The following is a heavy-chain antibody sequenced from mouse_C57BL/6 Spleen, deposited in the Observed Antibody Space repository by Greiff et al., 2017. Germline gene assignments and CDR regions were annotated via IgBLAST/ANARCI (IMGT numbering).Heavy chain of an antibody. CDR1: GYTFTSYW. D-gene: IGHD3-2*02. J-gene: IGHJ4*01. Sequence: VKLQQPGAELVKPGASVKLSCKASGYTFTSYWMHWVKQRPGQGLEWIGMIHPNSGSTNYNEKFKSKATLTVDKSSSTAYMQLSSLTSEDSAVYYCARRMVDSSGPSLMDYWGQGTSVTVSS. CDR2: IHPNSGST. V-gene: IGHV1-64*01. CDR3: ARRMVDSSGPSLMDY.